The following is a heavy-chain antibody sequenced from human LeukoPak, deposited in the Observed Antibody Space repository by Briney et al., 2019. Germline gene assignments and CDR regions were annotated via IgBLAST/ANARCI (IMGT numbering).Heavy chain of an antibody. J-gene: IGHJ4*02. Sequence: SETLSLTCTVSGGSISSGGYYWSWIRQHPGKGLEWIGYIYYSGSTYYNPSLKSRVTISVDTSKNQFSLKLSSVTAADTAVYYCARELYSSGWRFDYWAREPWSPSPQ. CDR3: ARELYSSGWRFDY. CDR1: GGSISSGGYY. D-gene: IGHD6-19*01. V-gene: IGHV4-31*03. CDR2: IYYSGST.